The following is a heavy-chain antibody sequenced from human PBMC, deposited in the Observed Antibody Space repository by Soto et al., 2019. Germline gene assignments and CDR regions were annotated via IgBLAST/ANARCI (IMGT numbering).Heavy chain of an antibody. Sequence: ASVKVSCKASGCTLGDHYLHWLRQAPGRGLEWMGWLNPRSGDRDSAQRFRGRVTMTSDTSMNTAYLDLSSLRSDDTAVYFCARARLARSRFDNWGQGSLVTVSS. CDR1: GCTLGDHY. CDR2: LNPRSGDR. CDR3: ARARLARSRFDN. J-gene: IGHJ4*02. V-gene: IGHV1-2*02. D-gene: IGHD2-21*01.